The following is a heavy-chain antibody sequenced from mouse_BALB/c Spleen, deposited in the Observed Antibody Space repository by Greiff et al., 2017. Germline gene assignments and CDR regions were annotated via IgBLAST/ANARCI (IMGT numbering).Heavy chain of an antibody. CDR2: INPSNGRT. CDR3: AFIDY. V-gene: IGHV1S81*02. CDR1: GYTFTSYW. Sequence: QVQLQQPGAELVKPGASVKLSCKASGYTFTSYWMHWVKQRPGQGLEWIGEINPSNGRTNYNEKFKSKATLTVDKSSSTAYMQLSSLTSEDSAVYYCAFIDYWGQGTTLTVSS. J-gene: IGHJ2*01.